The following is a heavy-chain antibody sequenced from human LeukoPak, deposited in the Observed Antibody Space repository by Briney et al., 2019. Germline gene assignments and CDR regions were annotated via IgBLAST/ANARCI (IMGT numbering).Heavy chain of an antibody. CDR3: AGPGAGDLDY. CDR2: INHSGST. D-gene: IGHD3-10*01. CDR1: GGPFGVYY. Sequence: SETLCLTCAVSGGPFGVYYWSWVRQPPGKGLEWIGEINHSGSTNYTPSLKSRVTISVDTSKNHFSLRLSSVTAADTAVYYCAGPGAGDLDYWGQGTLVTVSS. J-gene: IGHJ4*02. V-gene: IGHV4-34*01.